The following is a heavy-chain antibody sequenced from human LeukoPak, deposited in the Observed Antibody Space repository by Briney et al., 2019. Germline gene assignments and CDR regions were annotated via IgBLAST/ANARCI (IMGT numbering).Heavy chain of an antibody. D-gene: IGHD5-12*01. CDR1: GFTFSSYS. Sequence: GGSLRLSRAASGFTFSSYSMNWVRQAPGKGLEWVSSISSSSSYIYYADSVKGRFTISRDNAKNSLYLQMNSLRAEDTAVYYCAGDKMGGYDFVDYFDYWGQGTLVTVSS. CDR2: ISSSSSYI. J-gene: IGHJ4*02. V-gene: IGHV3-21*01. CDR3: AGDKMGGYDFVDYFDY.